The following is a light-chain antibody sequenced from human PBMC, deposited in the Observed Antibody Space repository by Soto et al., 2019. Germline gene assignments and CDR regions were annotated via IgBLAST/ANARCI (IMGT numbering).Light chain of an antibody. Sequence: DIQMTQSPSTLSASVGDRVTMTSQAGQSISSCLAWYQQKPGKAPKVVFYKASSLESGVPSRFSGSGSGTECTLTISSLQPDDFGTYSCHQYNRDSWTFGQGTRLEIK. J-gene: IGKJ1*01. CDR1: QSISSC. CDR2: KAS. V-gene: IGKV1-5*03. CDR3: HQYNRDSWT.